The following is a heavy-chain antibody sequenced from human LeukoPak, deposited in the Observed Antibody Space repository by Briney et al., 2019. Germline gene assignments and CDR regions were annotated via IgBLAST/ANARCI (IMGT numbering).Heavy chain of an antibody. CDR3: AGEPNCSSTSCYPN. D-gene: IGHD2-2*01. V-gene: IGHV4-31*03. CDR2: IYYSGST. J-gene: IGHJ4*02. CDR1: GGSISSGGYY. Sequence: PSETLSLTCTVSGGSISSGGYYWSWIRQHPGKGLEWIGYIYYSGSTYYNPSLKSRVTISVDTSKNQFSLKLSSVTAADTAVYYCAGEPNCSSTSCYPNWGQGTLVTVSS.